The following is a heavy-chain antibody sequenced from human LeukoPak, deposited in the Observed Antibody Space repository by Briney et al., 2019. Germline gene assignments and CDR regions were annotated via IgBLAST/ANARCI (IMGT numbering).Heavy chain of an antibody. CDR1: GGSISSYY. J-gene: IGHJ6*03. V-gene: IGHV4-4*07. D-gene: IGHD6-19*01. CDR3: ARSVAGTHYYYYYMDV. CDR2: IYTSGST. Sequence: SETLSLTCTASGGSISSYYWSWIRQPAGKGLEWIGRIYTSGSTNYNPSLKSRVTMSVDTSKNQFSLKLSSVTAADTAVYYCARSVAGTHYYYYYMDVWGKGTTVTVSS.